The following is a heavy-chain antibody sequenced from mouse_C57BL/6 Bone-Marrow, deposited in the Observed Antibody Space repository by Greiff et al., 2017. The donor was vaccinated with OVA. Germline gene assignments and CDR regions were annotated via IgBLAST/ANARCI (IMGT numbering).Heavy chain of an antibody. CDR2: IYPGDGDT. Sequence: VHLVESGAELVKPGASVKISCKASGYAFSSYWMNWVKQRPGKGLEWIGQIYPGDGDTNYNGKFKGKATLTADKSSSTAYMQLSSLTSEDSAVYFCARGELIYYDYEDYFDYWGQGTTLTVSS. CDR3: ARGELIYYDYEDYFDY. V-gene: IGHV1-80*01. D-gene: IGHD2-4*01. J-gene: IGHJ2*01. CDR1: GYAFSSYW.